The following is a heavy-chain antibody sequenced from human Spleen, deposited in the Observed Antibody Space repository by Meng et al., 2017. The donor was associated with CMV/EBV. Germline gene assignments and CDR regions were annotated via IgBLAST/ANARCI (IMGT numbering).Heavy chain of an antibody. D-gene: IGHD2-2*01. V-gene: IGHV3-30*02. CDR2: IRYDGSNK. CDR1: GFTFSSYG. CDR3: AKVHLQLTYLYYFDY. Sequence: SGFTFSSYGMHWVRQAPGKGLEWVAFIRYDGSNKYYADSVKGRFTISRDNSKNTLYLQMNSLRAEDTAVYYCAKVHLQLTYLYYFDYWGQGTLVTVSS. J-gene: IGHJ4*02.